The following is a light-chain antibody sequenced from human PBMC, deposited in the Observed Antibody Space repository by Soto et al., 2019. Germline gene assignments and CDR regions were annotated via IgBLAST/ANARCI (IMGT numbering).Light chain of an antibody. J-gene: IGKJ4*01. CDR3: QQRSNWPS. V-gene: IGKV3-11*01. CDR1: QSVSSY. CDR2: DAS. Sequence: EIVLTQSPATLSLSPGERATLSCRASQSVSSYLAWYQQKPGQAPRLLIYDASNRATGIPARFSVSGSGTDITRTISSLEPEDFAVYYCQQRSNWPSFGGGTKVEIK.